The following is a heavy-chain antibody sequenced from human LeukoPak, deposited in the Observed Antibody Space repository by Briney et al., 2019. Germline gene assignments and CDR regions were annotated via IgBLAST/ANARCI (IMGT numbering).Heavy chain of an antibody. CDR2: IYYSGST. D-gene: IGHD3-9*01. CDR3: AREWGHYDILTGPPS. Sequence: SETLSLTCSVSGGPISRYYWSWIRQPPGKGLEGFGYIYYSGSTNYNPSLKSRVTISVDTSKNQFYLKLSSVTAADTAVYYCAREWGHYDILTGPPSWGQGTLVTVSS. J-gene: IGHJ4*02. V-gene: IGHV4-59*01. CDR1: GGPISRYY.